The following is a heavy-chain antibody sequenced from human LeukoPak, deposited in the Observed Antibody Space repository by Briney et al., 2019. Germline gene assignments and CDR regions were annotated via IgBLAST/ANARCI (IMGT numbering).Heavy chain of an antibody. CDR1: GYTFTSYG. Sequence: ASVKVPCKASGYTFTSYGISWVRQAPGQGLEWMGWISAYNGNTNYAQKLQGRVTMTTDTSTSTAYMELRSLRSDDTAVYYCARDRNTMARGVIGYWGQGTLVTVSS. D-gene: IGHD3-10*01. J-gene: IGHJ4*02. V-gene: IGHV1-18*01. CDR3: ARDRNTMARGVIGY. CDR2: ISAYNGNT.